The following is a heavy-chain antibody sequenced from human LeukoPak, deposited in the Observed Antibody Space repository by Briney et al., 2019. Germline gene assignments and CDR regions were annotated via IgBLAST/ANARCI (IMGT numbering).Heavy chain of an antibody. CDR1: GFTFSSYV. J-gene: IGHJ4*02. CDR2: ISGSGDT. Sequence: PGGSLRLSCTASGFTFSSYVTTWVRQAPGKGLEWVSGISGSGDTYYADSVKGRFTISRDNSRNRLYLQMNSLRAEDTAVYYCAKDKDLSLGDDRQYWGQGTLATVSS. D-gene: IGHD3-16*01. CDR3: AKDKDLSLGDDRQY. V-gene: IGHV3-23*01.